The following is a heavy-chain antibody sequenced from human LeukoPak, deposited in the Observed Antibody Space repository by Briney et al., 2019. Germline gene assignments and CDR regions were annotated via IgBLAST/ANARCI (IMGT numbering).Heavy chain of an antibody. D-gene: IGHD3-10*01. J-gene: IGHJ5*02. CDR2: VYYSGST. Sequence: PSETLSLTCTVSGGSISPYYWSWIRQPPGKGREWIGYVYYSGSTNYSPSLKSRVTISVDTSKSQFSPKLTSVTAADTAVYYCARGGGSGRGNWFDPWGQGSLVIVSS. CDR1: GGSISPYY. CDR3: ARGGGSGRGNWFDP. V-gene: IGHV4-59*01.